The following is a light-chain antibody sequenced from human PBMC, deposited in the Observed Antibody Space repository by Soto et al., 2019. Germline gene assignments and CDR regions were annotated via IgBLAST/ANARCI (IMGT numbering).Light chain of an antibody. CDR1: QGISNY. V-gene: IGKV1-9*01. CDR2: SAS. CDR3: QHRHSYPIT. Sequence: IPLTHFPSFPSASLGDRVTIPCRASQGISNYLAWYQQKAGKAPKLLIHSASTLQNGVPSRFSGSGSGTEFTLTISSLQPEDPATYYCQHRHSYPITFGGGTKVDI. J-gene: IGKJ4*01.